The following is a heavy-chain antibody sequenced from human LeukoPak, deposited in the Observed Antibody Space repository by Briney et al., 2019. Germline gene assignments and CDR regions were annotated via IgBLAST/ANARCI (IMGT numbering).Heavy chain of an antibody. CDR1: GGSFSGYY. CDR3: ARARLGYCSSTSCYHGNWFDP. Sequence: PSKTLSLTCAVCGGSFSGYYWSWIRQPPGKGLEWIGEINHSGSTNYNPSLKSRVTISVDTSKNQFSLKLSSVTAADTAVYYCARARLGYCSSTSCYHGNWFDPWGQGTLVTVSS. J-gene: IGHJ5*02. CDR2: INHSGST. D-gene: IGHD2-2*01. V-gene: IGHV4-34*01.